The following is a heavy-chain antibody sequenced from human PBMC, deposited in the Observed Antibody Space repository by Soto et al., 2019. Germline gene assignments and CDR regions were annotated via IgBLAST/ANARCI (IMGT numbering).Heavy chain of an antibody. V-gene: IGHV3-74*01. D-gene: IGHD2-15*01. CDR2: INSDGSST. Sequence: QPGGSLRLSCAASGFTFSSYWMHWVRQAPGKGLVWVSRINSDGSSTSYADSVKGRFTISRDNSRNTLYLQMNSLRAEDTDVYYCARDLINSSNYGMDVWGQGTTVTVSS. CDR1: GFTFSSYW. J-gene: IGHJ6*02. CDR3: ARDLINSSNYGMDV.